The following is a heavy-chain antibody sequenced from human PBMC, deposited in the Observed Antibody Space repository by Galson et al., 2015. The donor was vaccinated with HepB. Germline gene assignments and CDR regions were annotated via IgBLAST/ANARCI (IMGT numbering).Heavy chain of an antibody. V-gene: IGHV1-18*01. Sequence: SVKVSCKASGYTFTSYGISWVRQAPGQGLEWMGWISAYNGNTNYAQKLQGRVTMTTDTSTSTAYMELRSLRSDDTAVYYCASGCSGGSCYSEYDYWGQGTLVTVSS. D-gene: IGHD2-15*01. CDR2: ISAYNGNT. J-gene: IGHJ4*02. CDR1: GYTFTSYG. CDR3: ASGCSGGSCYSEYDY.